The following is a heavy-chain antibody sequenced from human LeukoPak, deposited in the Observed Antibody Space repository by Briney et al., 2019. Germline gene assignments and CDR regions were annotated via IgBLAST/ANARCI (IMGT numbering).Heavy chain of an antibody. CDR2: IKSDGSDT. CDR3: VNYGWGRPA. V-gene: IGHV3-74*03. Sequence: GGSLRLSCAASGFTFSSYWMHWVRQAPGKGLVWVSRIKSDGSDTTYADSVKGRFTISRDNAKNMLYLQMNSLRAEDTAVYYCVNYGWGRPAWGQGTLVSVSS. D-gene: IGHD3-10*01. CDR1: GFTFSSYW. J-gene: IGHJ5*02.